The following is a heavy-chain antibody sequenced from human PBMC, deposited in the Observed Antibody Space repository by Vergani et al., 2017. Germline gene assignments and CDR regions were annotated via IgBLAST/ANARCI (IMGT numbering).Heavy chain of an antibody. CDR1: GFTFTDYY. Sequence: QVQLVESGGGLVKPGGSLRLSCGASGFTFTDYYMTWIPQAPGKGLEWLSYISSSDSAIYYADSVKGRFTISRDNAKSSLYLQMNSLRVEDTAVYYCARSRGYCRGHSCXGNLVGSAFYGMDVWSQGTTVTVS. J-gene: IGHJ6*02. CDR3: ARSRGYCRGHSCXGNLVGSAFYGMDV. D-gene: IGHD2-15*01. CDR2: ISSSDSAI. V-gene: IGHV3-11*04.